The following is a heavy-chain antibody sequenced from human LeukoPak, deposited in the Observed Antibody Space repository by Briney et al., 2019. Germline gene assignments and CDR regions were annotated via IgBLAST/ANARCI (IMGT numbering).Heavy chain of an antibody. CDR2: ISGSGGST. V-gene: IGHV3-23*01. J-gene: IGHJ6*03. CDR3: AKGRDCSSTSCYRYYYYYYYMDV. CDR1: GFTFSSYA. Sequence: PGGSLRLSCAASGFTFSSYAMSWVRQAPGKGLEWVSAISGSGGSTYYADSVKGRFTISRDNSKNTPYLQMNSLRAEDTAVYYCAKGRDCSSTSCYRYYYYYYYMDVWGKGTTVTVSS. D-gene: IGHD2-2*01.